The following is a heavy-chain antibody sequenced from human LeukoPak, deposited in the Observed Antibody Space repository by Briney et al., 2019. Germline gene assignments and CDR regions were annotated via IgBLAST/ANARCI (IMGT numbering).Heavy chain of an antibody. CDR3: ARGRGGSGGYYDFWSSYYDY. CDR1: GGSITSGSYY. J-gene: IGHJ4*02. CDR2: IYTSGST. D-gene: IGHD3-3*01. Sequence: SETLSLTCTVSGGSITSGSYYWSWIRQPAEKGLEWIGRIYTSGSTNYNPSLKSRVTISVDTSKNRFSLKLTSVTAADTAVYYCARGRGGSGGYYDFWSSYYDYWGQGTLVTVSS. V-gene: IGHV4-61*02.